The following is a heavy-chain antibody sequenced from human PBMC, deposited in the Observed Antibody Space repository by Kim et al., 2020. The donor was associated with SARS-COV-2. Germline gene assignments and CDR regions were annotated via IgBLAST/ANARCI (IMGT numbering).Heavy chain of an antibody. D-gene: IGHD2-2*02. J-gene: IGHJ5*02. CDR3: ARRGPYCSSTSCYTYRFDP. Sequence: SRVTISVDTSKNQFSLKLSSVTAADTAVYYCARRGPYCSSTSCYTYRFDPWGQGTLVTVSS. V-gene: IGHV4-39*01.